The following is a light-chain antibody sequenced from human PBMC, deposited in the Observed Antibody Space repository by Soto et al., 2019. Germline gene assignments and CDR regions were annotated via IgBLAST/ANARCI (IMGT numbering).Light chain of an antibody. J-gene: IGKJ3*01. Sequence: EIVLTQSPGTLSLCPGERATLSCRASQSVSSSYLAWYQQKPGQAPRLLIYGASSRATGIPDRFSGSGSGTDFTLTISRLEPEDFAVYYCQQFGSSPLFTFGPGTKVVVK. CDR3: QQFGSSPLFT. V-gene: IGKV3-20*01. CDR1: QSVSSSY. CDR2: GAS.